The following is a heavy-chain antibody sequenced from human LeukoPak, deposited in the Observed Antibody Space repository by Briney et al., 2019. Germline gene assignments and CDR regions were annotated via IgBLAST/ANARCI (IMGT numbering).Heavy chain of an antibody. D-gene: IGHD3-22*01. CDR1: GFTFSDYY. CDR2: ISSSGSTI. J-gene: IGHJ6*02. Sequence: GGSLRLSCAASGFTFSDYYMSWIRQAPGKGLEWVSYISSSGSTIYYADSVKGRFTISRDNAKNSLYLQMNSLRAEDTAVYYCARDNYYDSSGYYPNYYYYGMDVWRQGTTVTVSS. V-gene: IGHV3-11*01. CDR3: ARDNYYDSSGYYPNYYYYGMDV.